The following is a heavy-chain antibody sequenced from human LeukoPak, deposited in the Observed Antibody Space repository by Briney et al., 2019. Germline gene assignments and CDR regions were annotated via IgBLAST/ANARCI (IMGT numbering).Heavy chain of an antibody. CDR3: AMGCNDSNCRNYGMDV. D-gene: IGHD3-22*01. CDR2: IYNIMST. J-gene: IGHJ6*02. V-gene: IGHV4-61*01. Sequence: SETLSLTCTVAAVTVRSGRYFWSWIRQPPGKGLELIGYIYNIMSTKSNPSLKSRVTISVDTSKNRVSLKLSSVTAADTAVCVCAMGCNDSNCRNYGMDVWGQGTTVTVSS. CDR1: AVTVRSGRYF.